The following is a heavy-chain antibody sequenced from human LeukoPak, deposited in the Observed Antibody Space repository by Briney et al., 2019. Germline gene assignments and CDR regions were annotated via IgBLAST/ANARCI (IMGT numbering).Heavy chain of an antibody. CDR2: IYPGDSDT. D-gene: IGHD3-10*01. CDR1: GYRFTMYW. CDR3: ARHMGSYYYGMDV. V-gene: IGHV5-51*01. Sequence: GESLKISCKGLGYRFTMYWIGWVRQMPGKGREWMAIIYPGDSDTRYSPSFQGQVTISADKSTSTAYLQWNSLKASDTAMYYCARHMGSYYYGMDVWGPGTTVTVSS. J-gene: IGHJ6*01.